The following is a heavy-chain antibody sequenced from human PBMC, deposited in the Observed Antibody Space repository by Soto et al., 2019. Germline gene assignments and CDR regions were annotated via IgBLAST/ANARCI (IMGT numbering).Heavy chain of an antibody. J-gene: IGHJ4*02. D-gene: IGHD3-16*01. Sequence: VQLVESGGGVVQPGRSLRLSCAASGFTFSSYAMHWVRQAPGKGLEWVAVISYDGSNKYYADSVKGRFTISRDNSKNTLYLQMNSLRAEDTAVYYCARGGGGLDYWGQGTLVTVSS. CDR1: GFTFSSYA. CDR2: ISYDGSNK. V-gene: IGHV3-30-3*01. CDR3: ARGGGGLDY.